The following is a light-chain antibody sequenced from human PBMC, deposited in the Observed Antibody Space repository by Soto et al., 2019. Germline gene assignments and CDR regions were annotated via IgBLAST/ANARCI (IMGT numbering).Light chain of an antibody. Sequence: QSVLTQPASVSGSPGQSITISCTGAVSEVAGYTYVSWYQQHPGKGPKVIIYDVSNRPSGVSNRFSGSKSGTTASLTISGPQAEDEADYYCSSFTSILGLFGGGTKLTVL. CDR2: DVS. CDR3: SSFTSILGL. J-gene: IGLJ2*01. CDR1: VSEVAGYTY. V-gene: IGLV2-14*03.